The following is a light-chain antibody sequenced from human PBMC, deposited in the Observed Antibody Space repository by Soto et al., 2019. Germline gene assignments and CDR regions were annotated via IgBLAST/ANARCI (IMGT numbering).Light chain of an antibody. V-gene: IGKV3-20*01. J-gene: IGKJ1*01. Sequence: EIVLTQAPDTLSLSPGEGATLSCRASQSVAGSYLAWYQQKPGQAPRLLIYGASSRATGIPDRFSGSGSGTDFTLTISRLEPEDFAVYYCQQHSSASWTFGQGTKV. CDR2: GAS. CDR1: QSVAGSY. CDR3: QQHSSASWT.